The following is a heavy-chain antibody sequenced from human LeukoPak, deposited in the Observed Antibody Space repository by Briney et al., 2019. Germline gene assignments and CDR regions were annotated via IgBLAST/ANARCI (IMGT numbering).Heavy chain of an antibody. V-gene: IGHV3-30*02. CDR2: IRFDGSPA. D-gene: IGHD4-17*01. J-gene: IGHJ4*02. CDR1: GFTFSTYG. Sequence: PGGSLRLSCAASGFTFSTYGMHWVRQAPGKGLEWVAFIRFDGSPAHYADSVQGRFTISRDNSINTLYLEMNSLRPEDTSVYYCSKNREPSGDYAGAFDYWAQGTLVTVSS. CDR3: SKNREPSGDYAGAFDY.